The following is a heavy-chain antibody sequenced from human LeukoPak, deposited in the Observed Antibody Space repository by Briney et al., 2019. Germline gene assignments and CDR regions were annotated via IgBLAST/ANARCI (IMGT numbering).Heavy chain of an antibody. V-gene: IGHV5-51*01. D-gene: IGHD3-22*01. Sequence: GESLKISCKGSGYSFTSYWIGWVRQMPGKGLEWMGIIYPGDSDTRYSPSFQGQVTISADKSISTAYLQWSSLKASDTAMYYCASVGNYYDSSGYPAGGYFDYWGQGTLVTVSS. CDR2: IYPGDSDT. CDR3: ASVGNYYDSSGYPAGGYFDY. CDR1: GYSFTSYW. J-gene: IGHJ4*02.